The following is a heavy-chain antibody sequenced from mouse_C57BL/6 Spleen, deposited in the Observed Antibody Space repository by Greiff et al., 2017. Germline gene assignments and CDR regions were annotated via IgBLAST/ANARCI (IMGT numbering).Heavy chain of an antibody. Sequence: EVQLQESGPGLVKPSQSLSLTCSVTGYSITRGYYWNWIRQFPGNKLEWMGYISYDGSNNYNPSLKNRISITRDTSKNQFFLKLNSVTTEDTATYYCARETLRNYFDYWGQGTTLTVSS. J-gene: IGHJ2*01. CDR1: GYSITRGYY. D-gene: IGHD1-1*01. V-gene: IGHV3-6*01. CDR3: ARETLRNYFDY. CDR2: ISYDGSN.